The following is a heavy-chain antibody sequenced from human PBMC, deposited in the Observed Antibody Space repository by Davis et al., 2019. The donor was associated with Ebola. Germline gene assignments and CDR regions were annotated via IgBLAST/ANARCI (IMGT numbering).Heavy chain of an antibody. Sequence: MPSETLSLTCTVSGCSMSGYYWSWIRQTPGRGLERLAYIYYSGVTNYSPSLESRATISGDTSKNQFSLTLRSLTAADSAVYCCARTPQYTNYGSFFDQWGQGTLVTVSS. CDR1: GCSMSGYY. CDR2: IYYSGVT. V-gene: IGHV4-59*01. CDR3: ARTPQYTNYGSFFDQ. J-gene: IGHJ4*02. D-gene: IGHD4-11*01.